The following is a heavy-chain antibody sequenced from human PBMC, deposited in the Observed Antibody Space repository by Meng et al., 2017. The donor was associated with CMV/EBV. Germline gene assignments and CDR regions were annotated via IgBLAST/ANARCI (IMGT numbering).Heavy chain of an antibody. D-gene: IGHD3-10*01. CDR3: ARVGGGNWFDP. CDR1: GYTFPSDG. Sequence: QVQLGQSGAERKKPGASVKVSCKASGYTFPSDGTSWVRQATGQGLGWMGWISAYDGNTNYARKLQGRVTMTTDTSTSTAYMELRSLRSDDTAVYDCARVGGGNWFDPWGQGTLVTVSS. V-gene: IGHV1-18*01. CDR2: ISAYDGNT. J-gene: IGHJ5*02.